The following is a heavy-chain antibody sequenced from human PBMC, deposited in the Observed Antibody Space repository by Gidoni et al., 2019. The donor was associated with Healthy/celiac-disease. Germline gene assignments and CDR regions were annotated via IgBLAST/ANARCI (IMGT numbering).Heavy chain of an antibody. CDR2: ISYDGSNK. CDR3: AKEGNYYDSSGYYYHFDY. D-gene: IGHD3-22*01. Sequence: QVQLVESGGGVVQPGRSLRLSCAASGFTFISYGMHWVRQAPGKGLEWVAVISYDGSNKYYADSVKGRFTISRDNSKNTLYLQMNSLRAEDTAVYYCAKEGNYYDSSGYYYHFDYWGQGTLVTVSS. V-gene: IGHV3-30*18. CDR1: GFTFISYG. J-gene: IGHJ4*02.